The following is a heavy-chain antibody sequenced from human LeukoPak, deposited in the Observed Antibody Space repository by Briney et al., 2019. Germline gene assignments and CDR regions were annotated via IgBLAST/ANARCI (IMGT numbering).Heavy chain of an antibody. CDR3: AKDFPQVPQDYYDSICYFDC. CDR1: GFTFSSYA. CDR2: ISGSGGST. V-gene: IGHV3-23*01. D-gene: IGHD3-22*01. Sequence: PGGSLRLSCAASGFTFSSYAMSWVRQAPGKGLEGVSAISGSGGSTYYADSVKGRFTISRDNSKNTLYLQMNSLRAEDTAVYYCAKDFPQVPQDYYDSICYFDCWGQGTLVTVSS. J-gene: IGHJ4*02.